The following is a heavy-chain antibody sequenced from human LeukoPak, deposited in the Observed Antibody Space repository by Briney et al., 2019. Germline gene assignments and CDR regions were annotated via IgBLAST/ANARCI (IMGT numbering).Heavy chain of an antibody. CDR3: ARSEMIEYYYDSSGTIHDY. D-gene: IGHD3-22*01. Sequence: ASVKVSCKASGYTFTGYYMHWVRQAPGQGLEWMGWINPNSGGTNYAQKFQGSVTMTRDTSISTAFMELSRLRSDDTAVYYCARSEMIEYYYDSSGTIHDYWGQGTLVTVSS. J-gene: IGHJ4*02. V-gene: IGHV1-2*02. CDR1: GYTFTGYY. CDR2: INPNSGGT.